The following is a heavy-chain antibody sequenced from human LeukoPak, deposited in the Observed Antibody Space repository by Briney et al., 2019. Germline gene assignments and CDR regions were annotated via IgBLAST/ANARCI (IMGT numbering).Heavy chain of an antibody. CDR3: AIESNGAPTDPITGNRIWVRAFDI. D-gene: IGHD1-20*01. CDR1: KFTFSDYS. V-gene: IGHV3-48*01. J-gene: IGHJ3*02. Sequence: PGGSLRLSCAASKFTFSDYSLNWLRQAPVEGLEWVAYISSDGVTKHYADSVEGRFTISRDNDKNSLFLEMNSLGAEDTAVYYCAIESNGAPTDPITGNRIWVRAFDIWGQGTMVTVSA. CDR2: ISSDGVTK.